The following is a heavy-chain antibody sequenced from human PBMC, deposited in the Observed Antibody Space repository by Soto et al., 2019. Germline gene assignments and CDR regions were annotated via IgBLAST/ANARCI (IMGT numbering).Heavy chain of an antibody. Sequence: RWISKKKGKGLEWIGYIYYSGSTNYNPSLKSRVTISVDTSKNQFSLKLSSVTAADTAVYYCARDRRNYYDSSVTRDHEAFDIWGQGTMVTGSS. J-gene: IGHJ3*02. V-gene: IGHV4-59*01. CDR2: IYYSGST. CDR3: ARDRRNYYDSSVTRDHEAFDI. D-gene: IGHD3-22*01.